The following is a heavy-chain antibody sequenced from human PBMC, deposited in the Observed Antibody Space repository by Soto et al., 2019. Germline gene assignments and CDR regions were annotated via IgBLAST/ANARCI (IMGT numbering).Heavy chain of an antibody. CDR3: ARLSWYRDAFDI. Sequence: GESLKISCKGSGYSFTNYWITWVRQMPGKGLEWMGRIDPSDSYSNHSPSFQGHVTISADKSISTAYLQWSSLKASDTAMYYCARLSWYRDAFDIWGQGTMVTVSS. D-gene: IGHD6-13*01. CDR1: GYSFTNYW. CDR2: IDPSDSYS. J-gene: IGHJ3*02. V-gene: IGHV5-10-1*01.